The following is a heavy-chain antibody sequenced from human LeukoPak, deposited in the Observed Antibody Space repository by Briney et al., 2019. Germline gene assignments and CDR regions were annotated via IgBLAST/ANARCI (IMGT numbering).Heavy chain of an antibody. J-gene: IGHJ1*01. CDR1: GGSISSYY. CDR3: ARVGNYYDSSGYSLSFQH. CDR2: IYYSGST. D-gene: IGHD3-22*01. Sequence: PSETLSLTCTVSGGSISSYYWSWIRQPPGKGLEWIGYIYYSGSTNYNPSLKSRVTISVDTSKNQFSLKLSSVTAADTAVYYCARVGNYYDSSGYSLSFQHWGQGTLVTVSS. V-gene: IGHV4-59*01.